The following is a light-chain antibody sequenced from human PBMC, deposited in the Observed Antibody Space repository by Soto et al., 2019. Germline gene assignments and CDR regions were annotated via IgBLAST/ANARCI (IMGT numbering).Light chain of an antibody. CDR3: QQYDNLPLG. J-gene: IGKJ3*01. CDR2: DAS. CDR1: QDISNY. Sequence: DIQMTQSPSSLSASVGDRVTITCQASQDISNYLNWYQQKPGKAPKLLIYDASNLETGVPSRFSGSGSGTDFTFTICSLQPEDIATYYCQQYDNLPLGFGPGTKVDIK. V-gene: IGKV1-33*01.